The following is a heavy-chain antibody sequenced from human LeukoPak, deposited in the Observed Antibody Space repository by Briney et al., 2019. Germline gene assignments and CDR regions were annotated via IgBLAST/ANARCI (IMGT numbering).Heavy chain of an antibody. J-gene: IGHJ3*02. CDR1: GGSISSYY. CDR2: IYYSGST. Sequence: ASETLSLTCTVSGGSISSYYWSWIRQPPGKGLEWIGYIYYSGSTNYNPSLKSRVTISVDTSKNQFSLKLSSVTAADTAVYYCARDRSSGYLDAFDIWGQGTMVTVSS. V-gene: IGHV4-59*01. D-gene: IGHD3-22*01. CDR3: ARDRSSGYLDAFDI.